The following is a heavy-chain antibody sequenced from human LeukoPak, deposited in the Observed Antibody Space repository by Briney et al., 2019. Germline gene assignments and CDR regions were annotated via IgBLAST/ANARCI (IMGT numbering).Heavy chain of an antibody. J-gene: IGHJ4*02. Sequence: GGSLRLSCAASGFTFSRYWMSWVRQAPGKGLEWVANIKQDGSEKYYVDSVKGRFTISRDNAKNSLYLQMNSLRAEDTAVYYCARACSGGSCYLDYWGQGTLVTVSS. D-gene: IGHD2-15*01. CDR1: GFTFSRYW. V-gene: IGHV3-7*03. CDR2: IKQDGSEK. CDR3: ARACSGGSCYLDY.